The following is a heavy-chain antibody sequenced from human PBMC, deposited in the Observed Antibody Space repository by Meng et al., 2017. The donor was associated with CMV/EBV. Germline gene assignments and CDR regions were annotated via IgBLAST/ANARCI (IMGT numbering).Heavy chain of an antibody. D-gene: IGHD3-3*01. CDR2: ITGRGDDT. CDR1: GFTFSDYA. CDR3: AKGSANSRPYYFDC. Sequence: GGSLRLSCAASGFTFSDYAMAWVRQAPGRGLEWVSAITGRGDDTYHADSVKGRLTISRDNSKNTLSLQMISLRAEDTAVYYCAKGSANSRPYYFDCWGRG. V-gene: IGHV3-23*01. J-gene: IGHJ4*02.